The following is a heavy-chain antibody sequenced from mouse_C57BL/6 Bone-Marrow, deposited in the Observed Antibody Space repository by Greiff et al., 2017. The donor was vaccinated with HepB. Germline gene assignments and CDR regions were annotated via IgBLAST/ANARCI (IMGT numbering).Heavy chain of an antibody. CDR2: IRNKANNPAT. D-gene: IGHD1-1*01. V-gene: IGHV6-6*01. CDR3: TGREDYYGRKDYAMDY. Sequence: EVKVEESGGGLVQPGGSMKLSCAASGFTFSDAWMDWVRQSPEKGLEWVAEIRNKANNPATYYAESVKGRFTISRDDSKSSVYLQMNSLRAEDTGIYYCTGREDYYGRKDYAMDYWGQGASVTVSS. CDR1: GFTFSDAW. J-gene: IGHJ4*01.